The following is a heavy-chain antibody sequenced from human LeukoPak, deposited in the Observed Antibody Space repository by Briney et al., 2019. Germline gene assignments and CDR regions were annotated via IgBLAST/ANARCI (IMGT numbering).Heavy chain of an antibody. D-gene: IGHD4-11*01. J-gene: IGHJ4*02. V-gene: IGHV3-23*01. CDR3: AKAVSYSNYVFVY. CDR2: ISGSGGST. Sequence: GGSLRLSCATSEFTFSSYGMSWVRQAPGKGLEWVSSISGSGGSTQYADSVQGRFAVSRDNSNNTLYLQMNSLRAEDTAVYYCAKAVSYSNYVFVYWGQGTLVTVSS. CDR1: EFTFSSYG.